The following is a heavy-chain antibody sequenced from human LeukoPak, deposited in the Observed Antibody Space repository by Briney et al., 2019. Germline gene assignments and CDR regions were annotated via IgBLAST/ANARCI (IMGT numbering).Heavy chain of an antibody. Sequence: ASETLSLTCTVSGGSVNSSYWSWVRQPPAKGLEWIGFISNSGSTNYSPSFTRRLTISVDTSKNQVSLRLTSVTAADTAVYYCARHAHGYSFGAWFDPWGQGVLVTVSS. V-gene: IGHV4-59*02. D-gene: IGHD5-12*01. J-gene: IGHJ5*02. CDR2: ISNSGST. CDR3: ARHAHGYSFGAWFDP. CDR1: GGSVNSSY.